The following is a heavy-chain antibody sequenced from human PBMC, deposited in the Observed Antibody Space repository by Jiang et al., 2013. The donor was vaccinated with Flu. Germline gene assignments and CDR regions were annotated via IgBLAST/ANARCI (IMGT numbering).Heavy chain of an antibody. V-gene: IGHV1-3*01. CDR3: ARQISGTYYFDY. CDR2: INAGNGNT. CDR1: GYTFTSYA. Sequence: GAEVKKPGASVKVSCKASGYTFTSYAMHWVRQAPGQRLEWMGWINAGNGNTKYSQKFQGRVTITRDTFASTAYMELSSLTSEDTAVYYCARQISGTYYFDYWGQGTLVTVSS. D-gene: IGHD1-26*01. J-gene: IGHJ4*02.